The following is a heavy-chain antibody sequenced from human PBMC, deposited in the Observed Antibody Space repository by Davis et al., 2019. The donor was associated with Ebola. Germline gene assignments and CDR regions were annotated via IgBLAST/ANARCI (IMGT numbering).Heavy chain of an antibody. CDR1: GGTFSSYA. Sequence: SVKVSCKASGGTFSSYAISWVRQAPGQGLEWMGGIIPIFGTANYAQKFQGRVTITADESTSTAYMELSSLRSEDTAVYYCARDGADTAMVFDPWGQGTLVTVSS. V-gene: IGHV1-69*13. CDR3: ARDGADTAMVFDP. CDR2: IIPIFGTA. D-gene: IGHD5-18*01. J-gene: IGHJ5*02.